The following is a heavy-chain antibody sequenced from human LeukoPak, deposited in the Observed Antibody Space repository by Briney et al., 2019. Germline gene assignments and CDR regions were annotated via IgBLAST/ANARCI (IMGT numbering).Heavy chain of an antibody. CDR1: GFSFGDYG. V-gene: IGHV3-23*01. J-gene: IGHJ3*02. CDR3: AKDNGGDYYDSSGYYGGSAFDI. D-gene: IGHD3-22*01. CDR2: ISSSAGGEIT. Sequence: GGSLRLSCAASGFSFGDYGMAWVRQAPGKGLEWLSVISSSAGGEITHYAESAKGRFTISRDNSKNTVYLQMNSLRGEDTAAYYCAKDNGGDYYDSSGYYGGSAFDIWGQGTMVTVSS.